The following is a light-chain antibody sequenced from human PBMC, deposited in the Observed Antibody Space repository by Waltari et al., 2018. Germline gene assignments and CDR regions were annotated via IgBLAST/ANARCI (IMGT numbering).Light chain of an antibody. J-gene: IGKJ2*01. CDR3: QQYDNIPHT. CDR1: QDIEKH. V-gene: IGKV1-33*01. Sequence: DVQMTQAPSSLSASVGGRVTITCQASQDIEKHLNWYQQKPGKAPKLLIYDASNLETGVPLRFSGSRSRTDFTFTISSLQPEDVATYYCQQYDNIPHTFGQGTTLESK. CDR2: DAS.